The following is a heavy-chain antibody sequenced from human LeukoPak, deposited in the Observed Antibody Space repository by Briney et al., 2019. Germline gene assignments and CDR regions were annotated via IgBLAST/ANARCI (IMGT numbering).Heavy chain of an antibody. V-gene: IGHV4-59*12. J-gene: IGHJ4*02. CDR3: ASTPTYYDFWSGYWH. CDR1: GGSISSDY. D-gene: IGHD3-3*01. CDR2: IYYSGSI. Sequence: SETLSLTCTVSGGSISSDYWSWIRQSPGKGLEWIGHIYYSGSINYNPSLKSRATISVDTSKNQFSLKLSSVTAADTAVYYCASTPTYYDFWSGYWHWGQGTLVTVSS.